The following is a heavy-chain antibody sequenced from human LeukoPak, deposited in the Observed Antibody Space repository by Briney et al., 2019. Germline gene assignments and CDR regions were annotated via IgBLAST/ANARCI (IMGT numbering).Heavy chain of an antibody. J-gene: IGHJ5*02. CDR2: IFHSGSS. D-gene: IGHD3-10*01. CDR3: ARELWFVNAPGSWFDP. V-gene: IGHV4-30-2*01. Sequence: SETLSLTCAVYGGSFSDYSWSWIRQPSGKGLEWIGYIFHSGSSYYNPSLKSRVTISVDKSKNQFSLRLTSVTAADTAVYYCARELWFVNAPGSWFDPWGQGTLVTVSS. CDR1: GGSFSDYS.